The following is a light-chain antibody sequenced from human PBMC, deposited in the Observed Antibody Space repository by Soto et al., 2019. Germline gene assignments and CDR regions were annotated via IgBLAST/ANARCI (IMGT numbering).Light chain of an antibody. CDR2: GAS. V-gene: IGKV3-20*01. Sequence: EIVLTQSPGTLSLSPGDRATLSCRASQSVSSNFLAWYQQKHVQAPRLLIYGASIRATGIPDRFSGSGSGTDFTLTIRRLEPEDFAMYFCHQYGSSPRTFGQGTKVEIK. J-gene: IGKJ1*01. CDR3: HQYGSSPRT. CDR1: QSVSSNF.